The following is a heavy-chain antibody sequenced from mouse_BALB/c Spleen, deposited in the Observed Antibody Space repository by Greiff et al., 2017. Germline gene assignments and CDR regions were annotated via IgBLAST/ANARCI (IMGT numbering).Heavy chain of an antibody. J-gene: IGHJ3*01. D-gene: IGHD1-2*01. Sequence: EVKLVESGPGLVKPSQSLSLTCTVTGYSITSDYAWNWIRQFPGNKLEWMGYISYSGSTSYNPSLKSRISITRDTSKNQFFLQLNSVTTEDTATYYCARRERLGFAYWGQGTLVTVSA. V-gene: IGHV3-2*02. CDR2: ISYSGST. CDR3: ARRERLGFAY. CDR1: GYSITSDYA.